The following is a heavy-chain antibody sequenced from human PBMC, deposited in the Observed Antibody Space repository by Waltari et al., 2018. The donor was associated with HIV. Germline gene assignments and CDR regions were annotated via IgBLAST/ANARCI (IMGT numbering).Heavy chain of an antibody. CDR1: GFSFTNTW. J-gene: IGHJ4*02. Sequence: EVQLVESGGNLVKPGGSLRLSCVTSGFSFTNTWVSWVRQAPGKGLEWVGRIKSKADGETADYAAPVEGRFTISRDDSKSTLYLQMNSLKTEDTAVYYCTTPKFTRALLFDNWGQGTPVTVSS. CDR2: IKSKADGETA. CDR3: TTPKFTRALLFDN. V-gene: IGHV3-15*01.